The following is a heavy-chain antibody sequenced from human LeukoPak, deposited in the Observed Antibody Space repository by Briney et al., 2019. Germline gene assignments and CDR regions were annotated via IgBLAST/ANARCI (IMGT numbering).Heavy chain of an antibody. CDR1: GFDFNYYD. J-gene: IGHJ4*02. D-gene: IGHD3-16*01. V-gene: IGHV3-21*01. CDR2: ISSRSSYI. CDR3: ARRGGMSSGRSFDH. Sequence: PGGSLRLSCVGSGFDFNYYDINWVRQAPGKRLEWVSSISSRSSYIYFADSAKGRFTISRDNANGSVFLHMTSLRPEDTAVYYCARRGGMSSGRSFDHWGQGTLVTVSS.